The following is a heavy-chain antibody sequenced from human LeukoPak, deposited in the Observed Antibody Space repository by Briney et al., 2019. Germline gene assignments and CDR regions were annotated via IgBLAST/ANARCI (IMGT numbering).Heavy chain of an antibody. Sequence: GGSLRLSCAASGFTFSNYDMHWVRQAAGKSLEWVSSIGTAADTFYPDSVKGRFTISRENAKNSLYLQMNSLEVGDTAVYYCARDRATAAAFRANWYYDLWGRGTLVIVSP. V-gene: IGHV3-13*01. D-gene: IGHD6-13*01. J-gene: IGHJ2*01. CDR3: ARDRATAAAFRANWYYDL. CDR2: IGTAADT. CDR1: GFTFSNYD.